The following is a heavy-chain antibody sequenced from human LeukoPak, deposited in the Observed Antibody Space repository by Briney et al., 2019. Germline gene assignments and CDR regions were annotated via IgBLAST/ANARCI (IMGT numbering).Heavy chain of an antibody. Sequence: GASVKVSCKASGYTFTGQYLNWVRQAPGQGLEWMGWINPNSGGTKFAQKFQGRVTMTWDTSISTAYMELSRLTSDDTAVYHCAGYTTSRFDYWGPGTLVTVSS. D-gene: IGHD5-18*01. CDR1: GYTFTGQY. CDR3: AGYTTSRFDY. V-gene: IGHV1-2*02. CDR2: INPNSGGT. J-gene: IGHJ4*02.